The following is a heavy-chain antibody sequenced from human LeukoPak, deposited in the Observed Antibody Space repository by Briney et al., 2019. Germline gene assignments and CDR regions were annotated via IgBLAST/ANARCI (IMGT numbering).Heavy chain of an antibody. CDR3: ASSRLAAGYYRY. D-gene: IGHD3-9*01. J-gene: IGHJ4*02. V-gene: IGHV4-39*01. Sequence: PSETLSLTCTVSGDSISSSNCYWGWIRQPPGKGLEWIGSIYFSGGTYYNASLKSRVTISVDTSKNQFSLQLNSVTPEDTAVYYCASSRLAAGYYRYWGQGTLVTVSS. CDR1: GDSISSSNCY. CDR2: IYFSGGT.